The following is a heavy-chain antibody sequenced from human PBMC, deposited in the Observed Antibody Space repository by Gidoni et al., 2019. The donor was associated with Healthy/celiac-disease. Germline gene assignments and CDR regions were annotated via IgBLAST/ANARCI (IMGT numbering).Heavy chain of an antibody. J-gene: IGHJ3*02. Sequence: EVQLVESGGGLVQPGRSLRLSCTASGFTFGDYAMSWVRQAPGKGLEWVGFIRSKAYGGTTEYAASVKGRFTISRDDSKSIAYLQMNSLKTEDTAVYYCTRPYNWNDLGVDIWGQGTMVTVSS. V-gene: IGHV3-49*04. CDR2: IRSKAYGGTT. CDR3: TRPYNWNDLGVDI. D-gene: IGHD1-1*01. CDR1: GFTFGDYA.